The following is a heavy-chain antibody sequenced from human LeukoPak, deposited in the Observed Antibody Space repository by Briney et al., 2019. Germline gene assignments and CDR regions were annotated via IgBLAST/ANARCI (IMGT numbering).Heavy chain of an antibody. Sequence: PSETLSLTCTVSGGSISSYYWSWIRQPPGKGLEWIGEINHSGSTNYNPSLKSRVTISVDTSKNQFSLKLSSVTAADTAVYYCARRAYYYGSGSYYNRVTYFDYWGQGTLVTVSS. V-gene: IGHV4-34*01. J-gene: IGHJ4*02. CDR3: ARRAYYYGSGSYYNRVTYFDY. CDR2: INHSGST. D-gene: IGHD3-10*01. CDR1: GGSISSYY.